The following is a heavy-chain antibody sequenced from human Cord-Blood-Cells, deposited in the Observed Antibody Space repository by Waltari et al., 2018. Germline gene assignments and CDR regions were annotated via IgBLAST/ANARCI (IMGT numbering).Heavy chain of an antibody. CDR2: INHSGRT. CDR1: GGSFSGYY. V-gene: IGHV4-34*01. D-gene: IGHD7-27*01. Sequence: QVQLQQWGAGLLKPSETLSLTCAVYGGSFSGYYWSWIRQPPGKGLEWIGEINHSGRTNYNPSLKSRVTISVDTSKNQFSLKLSSVTAADTAVYYCAVWGSHDYWGQGTLVTVSS. CDR3: AVWGSHDY. J-gene: IGHJ4*02.